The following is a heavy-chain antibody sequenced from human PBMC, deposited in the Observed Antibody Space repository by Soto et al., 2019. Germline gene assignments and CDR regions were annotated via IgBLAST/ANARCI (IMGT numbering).Heavy chain of an antibody. CDR1: GYTFTSYD. V-gene: IGHV1-8*01. D-gene: IGHD6-19*01. Sequence: ASVKVSCKASGYTFTSYDINWVRQATGQGLEWMGWMNPNSGNTAYAQKFLGRVTMTRNTSISTAYMELSSLRSEDTAVYYCARDGAGQWLVHGYFDYWGQGTLVTVSS. J-gene: IGHJ4*02. CDR3: ARDGAGQWLVHGYFDY. CDR2: MNPNSGNT.